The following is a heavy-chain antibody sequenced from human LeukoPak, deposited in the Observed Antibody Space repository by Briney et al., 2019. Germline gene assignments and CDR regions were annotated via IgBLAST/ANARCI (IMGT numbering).Heavy chain of an antibody. CDR2: ISYDGSNK. Sequence: NPGGSLRLSCAASGFTFSSYAMHWVRQAPGKGLEWVAVISYDGSNKYYADSVKGRFTISRDNSKNTLYLQMNSLRAEDTAVYYCAKSDDSLSPNFDWLSRYFDYWGQGTLVTVSS. J-gene: IGHJ4*02. V-gene: IGHV3-30*04. D-gene: IGHD3-9*01. CDR1: GFTFSSYA. CDR3: AKSDDSLSPNFDWLSRYFDY.